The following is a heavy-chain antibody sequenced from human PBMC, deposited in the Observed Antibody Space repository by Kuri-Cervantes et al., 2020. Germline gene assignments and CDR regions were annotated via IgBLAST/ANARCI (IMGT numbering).Heavy chain of an antibody. CDR3: ARELRYSSSWYTHNWFDP. J-gene: IGHJ5*02. D-gene: IGHD6-13*01. Sequence: SETLSLTCTVSGGSISSYYWSWIRQPPGKGLEWIGYIYYSGSTYYNPSLKSRVTISVDTSKNQFSLKLSSVTAADTAVYYCARELRYSSSWYTHNWFDPWGQGTLVTVSS. CDR2: IYYSGST. CDR1: GGSISSYY. V-gene: IGHV4-59*12.